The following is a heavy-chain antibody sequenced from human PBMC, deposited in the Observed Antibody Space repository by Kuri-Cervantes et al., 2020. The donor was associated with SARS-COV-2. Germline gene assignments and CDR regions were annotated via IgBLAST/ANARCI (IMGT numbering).Heavy chain of an antibody. D-gene: IGHD3-22*01. Sequence: SETLSLTCTVSGGSISSYYWSWVRQPPGKGLEWIGYIYYTGSTNYNPSLKSRGTMSVDTSKNQFSLKLSSVTAADTAVYYCAREVYYYDSSRGGPDAGMDVWGQGTTVTVSS. CDR3: AREVYYYDSSRGGPDAGMDV. V-gene: IGHV4-59*12. CDR1: GGSISSYY. CDR2: IYYTGST. J-gene: IGHJ6*02.